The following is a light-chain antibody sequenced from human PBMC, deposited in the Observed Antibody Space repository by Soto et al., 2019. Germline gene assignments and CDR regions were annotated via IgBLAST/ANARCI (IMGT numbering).Light chain of an antibody. V-gene: IGKV3-20*01. J-gene: IGKJ1*01. CDR1: QSVSSSF. Sequence: EIVLTQSPGTLSLSPGERATLSCRASQSVSSSFLAWYQQKPGQAPRLLIHGASSRATGIPDRFSGSGSGTDFTLTISGLEPEDFAVYYCHQYGSSPATFGQGTKVDIK. CDR3: HQYGSSPAT. CDR2: GAS.